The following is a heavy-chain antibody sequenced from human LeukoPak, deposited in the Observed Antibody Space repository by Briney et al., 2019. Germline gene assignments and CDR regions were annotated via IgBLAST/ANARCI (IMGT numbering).Heavy chain of an antibody. V-gene: IGHV4-59*01. Sequence: PSGTLSLTCTVSGGSISSYYWSWIRQPPGKGLEWIGYIYYSGSTNYNPSLKSRVTISVDTSKNQFSLKLSSVTAADTAVYYCARDSSGSYYYYGMDVWGQGTTVTVSS. CDR3: ARDSSGSYYYYGMDV. CDR2: IYYSGST. CDR1: GGSISSYY. D-gene: IGHD1-26*01. J-gene: IGHJ6*02.